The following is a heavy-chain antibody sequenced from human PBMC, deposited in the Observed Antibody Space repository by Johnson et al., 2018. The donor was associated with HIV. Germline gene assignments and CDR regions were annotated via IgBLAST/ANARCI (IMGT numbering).Heavy chain of an antibody. CDR1: GFTFSSYG. D-gene: IGHD1-26*01. Sequence: QVQLVESGGGVVQPGGYLRLSCAASGFTFSSYGMHWVRQAPGKGLEWVSAISGSGGSTYYVDSVKGRFTVSRDNSKNTLYLQMNSLRAEDTAVYYCARSPGYSLLDAFDIWGQGAMVTVTS. CDR2: ISGSGGST. CDR3: ARSPGYSLLDAFDI. J-gene: IGHJ3*02. V-gene: IGHV3-NL1*01.